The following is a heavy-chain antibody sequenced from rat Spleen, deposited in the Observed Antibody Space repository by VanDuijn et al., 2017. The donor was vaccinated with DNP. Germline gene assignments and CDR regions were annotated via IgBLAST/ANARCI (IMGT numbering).Heavy chain of an antibody. J-gene: IGHJ3*01. V-gene: IGHV5-27*01. CDR2: ITGDGGST. D-gene: IGHD1-10*01. CDR3: ARPIYNNHGGFAY. CDR1: GFTFGDYY. Sequence: EVQLVDSGGDLVQPGRSRGLSCASAGFTFGDYYMECVRKAPTKGLEWVAYITGDGGSTYYRDSVQGRFTISRDNAKSTLYLKMDSLRSEDMATYYCARPIYNNHGGFAYWGQGTLVTVSS.